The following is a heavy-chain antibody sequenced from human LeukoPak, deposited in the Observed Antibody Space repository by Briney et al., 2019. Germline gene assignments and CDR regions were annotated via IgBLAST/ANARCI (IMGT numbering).Heavy chain of an antibody. D-gene: IGHD2-2*01. J-gene: IGHJ3*02. CDR3: AKVPGQIVALPAGDDAFDI. V-gene: IGHV3-23*01. Sequence: PGGSLRLSCAASGFPFRSYAMSWVCQAPGKGLEWVSSISAGGSTTYYADSVKGRFTISRDNSKNTLYLQMDSLRAEDTAVYFCAKVPGQIVALPAGDDAFDIWGQGTMVTVSS. CDR2: ISAGGSTT. CDR1: GFPFRSYA.